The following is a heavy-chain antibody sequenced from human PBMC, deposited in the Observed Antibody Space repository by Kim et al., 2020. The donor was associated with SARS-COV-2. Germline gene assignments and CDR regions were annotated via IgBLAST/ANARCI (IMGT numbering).Heavy chain of an antibody. V-gene: IGHV5-51*01. J-gene: IGHJ6*03. Sequence: SYSPSFQGQVTISADKSISTAYLQWSSLKASDTAMYYCARSGAYYYYMDVWGKGTTVTVSS. D-gene: IGHD6-25*01. CDR3: ARSGAYYYYMDV.